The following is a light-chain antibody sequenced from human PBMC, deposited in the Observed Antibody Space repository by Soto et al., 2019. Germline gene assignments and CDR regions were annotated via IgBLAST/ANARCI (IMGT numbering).Light chain of an antibody. Sequence: EILIPQSPATLSVCPGERPTLSCRASQSVSSNLAWYKQKPGQAHRLLIYGASSRATGIPDRFSGSGSWTDFTLNISRLEPEDFAVYYCQQYGRTFGGGTKVDI. CDR1: QSVSSN. J-gene: IGKJ4*01. V-gene: IGKV3-20*01. CDR2: GAS. CDR3: QQYGRT.